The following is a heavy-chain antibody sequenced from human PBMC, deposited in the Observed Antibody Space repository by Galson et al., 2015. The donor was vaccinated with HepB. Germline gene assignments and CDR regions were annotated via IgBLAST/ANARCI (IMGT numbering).Heavy chain of an antibody. Sequence: SLRLSCAASGFTFSSYAMSWVRQAPGKGLEWVSGISTTGGGSFYADSVKGRFTISRDNSKNTLYLQMNSLRAEDTAVYYCAKDRSTSAPYYYFDYWGQGTLVTVSS. CDR3: AKDRSTSAPYYYFDY. D-gene: IGHD6-13*01. J-gene: IGHJ4*02. CDR2: ISTTGGGS. CDR1: GFTFSSYA. V-gene: IGHV3-23*01.